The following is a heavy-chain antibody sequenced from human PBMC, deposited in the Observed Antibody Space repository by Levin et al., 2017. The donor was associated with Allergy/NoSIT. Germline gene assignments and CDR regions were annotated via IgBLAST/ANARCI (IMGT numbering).Heavy chain of an antibody. CDR1: GDSIGTSNW. Sequence: SETLSLTCAVSGDSIGTSNWWNWVRQPPGKGLEWIGEIYHSGTTNYNPSLQSRVSISVDKSKNQFFLKLRSVTAADTAVYYCARVIGGCSSTSCYFDPWGKGTLVTVSS. J-gene: IGHJ5*02. V-gene: IGHV4-4*02. CDR3: ARVIGGCSSTSCYFDP. CDR2: IYHSGTT. D-gene: IGHD2-2*01.